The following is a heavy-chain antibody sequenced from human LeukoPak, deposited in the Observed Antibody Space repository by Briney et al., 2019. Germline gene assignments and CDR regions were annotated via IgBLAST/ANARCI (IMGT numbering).Heavy chain of an antibody. V-gene: IGHV4-39*01. CDR2: FYYSGST. CDR1: GGSISSSSYY. Sequence: SETLSLTCTVSGGSISSSSYYWGWIRQPPGKGLDWIGGFYYSGSTYYNPSLKSRVTISVDTSKNQFSLKLSSVTAADTAVYYCARLHYYDSSGYYRAFDYWGQGTLVTVSS. D-gene: IGHD3-22*01. CDR3: ARLHYYDSSGYYRAFDY. J-gene: IGHJ4*02.